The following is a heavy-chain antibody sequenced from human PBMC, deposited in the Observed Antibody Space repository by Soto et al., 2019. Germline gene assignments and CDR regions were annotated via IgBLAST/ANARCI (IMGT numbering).Heavy chain of an antibody. CDR1: GYTFTDYY. CDR2: INPNSGGT. V-gene: IGHV1-2*04. Sequence: QVQLVQSGAEVKKPGASVKVSCKASGYTFTDYYMHWVRQAPGQGLEWMGWINPNSGGTNSAQKFQGWVTMTRDTSIRTAYMELSRLTSDDTAVYYCARAVAGTDYYGMDVWGQGTTVTVSS. D-gene: IGHD6-19*01. J-gene: IGHJ6*02. CDR3: ARAVAGTDYYGMDV.